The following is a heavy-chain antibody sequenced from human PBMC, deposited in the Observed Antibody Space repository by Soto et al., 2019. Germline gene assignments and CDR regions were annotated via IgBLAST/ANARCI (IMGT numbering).Heavy chain of an antibody. CDR2: ISGSGGST. J-gene: IGHJ6*02. Sequence: EVQLLESGGGLVQPGGSLRLSCAASGFTFSSYAMSWVRQAPGKGLEWVSAISGSGGSTYYADSVKGRFTISRDNSKNTLYLQMNSLRAEDTAVYYCAKSRGEAAAPAGGMDVWGRGTTVTVSS. V-gene: IGHV3-23*01. D-gene: IGHD6-13*01. CDR1: GFTFSSYA. CDR3: AKSRGEAAAPAGGMDV.